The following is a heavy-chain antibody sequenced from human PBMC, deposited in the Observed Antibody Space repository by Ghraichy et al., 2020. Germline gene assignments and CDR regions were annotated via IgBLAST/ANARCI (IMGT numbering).Heavy chain of an antibody. J-gene: IGHJ4*02. Sequence: SQTLSLTCAVYGGSFSGYYWSWIRQPPGKGLEWIGEINHSGSTNYNPSLKSRVTISVDTSKNQFSLMLSSVTAADTAVYYCARRHRIAVAGTFDYWGQGTLVTVSS. CDR3: ARRHRIAVAGTFDY. CDR2: INHSGST. CDR1: GGSFSGYY. D-gene: IGHD6-19*01. V-gene: IGHV4-34*01.